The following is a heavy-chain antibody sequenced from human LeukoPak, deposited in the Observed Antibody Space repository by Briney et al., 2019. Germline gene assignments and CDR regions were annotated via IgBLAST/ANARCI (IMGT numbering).Heavy chain of an antibody. D-gene: IGHD3-16*01. CDR2: VSHVGIHQ. V-gene: IGHV3-33*05. CDR3: ATYTHWVAGDV. J-gene: IGHJ6*02. Sequence: PGGSLRLSCAASGFMFSGYGIHWVRQAPGKGLEWLAVVSHVGIHQYYAQSVRGRFTISRDNARNSLYLQMSSLSPEDTAVYYCATYTHWVAGDVWGQGTTVTVSS. CDR1: GFMFSGYG.